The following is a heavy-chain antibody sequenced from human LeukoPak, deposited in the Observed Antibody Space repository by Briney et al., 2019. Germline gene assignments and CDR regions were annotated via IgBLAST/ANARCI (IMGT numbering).Heavy chain of an antibody. V-gene: IGHV5-51*01. CDR2: IYPGDSDT. Sequence: GESLKISCKGSGYSFTTYWIAWVRQMPGKGLEWMGIIYPGDSDTRYSPSFQGQVTISADKSISTAYLQWSSLKASDTAMYYCASSLDYYDSSGPYFDYWGQGTLVTVSS. CDR1: GYSFTTYW. J-gene: IGHJ4*02. D-gene: IGHD3-22*01. CDR3: ASSLDYYDSSGPYFDY.